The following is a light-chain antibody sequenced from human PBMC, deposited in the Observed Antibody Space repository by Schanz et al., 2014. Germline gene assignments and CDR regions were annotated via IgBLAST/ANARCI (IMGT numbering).Light chain of an antibody. Sequence: QSALTQPPSASGAPGQSVTISCTGTSSDVGGHDYVSWYQHHPGKAPKVMIYQVTKRPSGVPDRFSGSKSGTSASLAISGLRSEDEADYYCAAWDDSMSGWVFGGGTKLTVL. CDR1: SSDVGGHDY. CDR2: QVT. CDR3: AAWDDSMSGWV. J-gene: IGLJ3*02. V-gene: IGLV2-8*01.